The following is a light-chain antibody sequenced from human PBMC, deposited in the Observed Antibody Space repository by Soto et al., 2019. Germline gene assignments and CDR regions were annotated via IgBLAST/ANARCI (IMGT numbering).Light chain of an antibody. V-gene: IGKV1-39*01. CDR1: QTISTF. J-gene: IGKJ4*01. Sequence: DIQLTQSPSSLSASVGDRVSITCRPSQTISTFLNWYHHRPGQAPKLLIYSISNLQSGVPSRFSGGGAGTEVTLTISSLQPEEFGSYSCQQTYNLPPTFGGGTRVQIK. CDR2: SIS. CDR3: QQTYNLPPT.